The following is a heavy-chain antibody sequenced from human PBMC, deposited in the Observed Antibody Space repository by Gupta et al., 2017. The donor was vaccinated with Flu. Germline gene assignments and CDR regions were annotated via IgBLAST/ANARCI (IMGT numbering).Heavy chain of an antibody. CDR1: FA. CDR2: ISGGVGTT. J-gene: IGHJ3*01. V-gene: IGHV3-23*01. Sequence: FAMSWVRQAPGKGLEWLSTISGGVGTTYYGHSGQGRFTISRDDSKNTVHLEMSSLRPEDTALYYCTKYRGTAAHPDAFDVWGRGTMVTVSS. D-gene: IGHD2-2*01. CDR3: TKYRGTAAHPDAFDV.